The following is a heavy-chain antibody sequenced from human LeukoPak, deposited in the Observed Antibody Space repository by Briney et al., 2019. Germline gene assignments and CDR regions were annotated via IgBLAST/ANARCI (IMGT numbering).Heavy chain of an antibody. V-gene: IGHV4-61*05. J-gene: IGHJ6*02. CDR2: IYYSGST. CDR3: ARLVGSSRTFYYYYGMDV. D-gene: IGHD6-13*01. CDR1: GGSISSSSYY. Sequence: PSETLSLTCTVSGGSISSSSYYWGWIWQPPGKGLEWIGYIYYSGSTNYNPSLKSRVTISVDTSKNQFSLKLSSVTAADTAVYYCARLVGSSRTFYYYYGMDVWGQGTTVTVSS.